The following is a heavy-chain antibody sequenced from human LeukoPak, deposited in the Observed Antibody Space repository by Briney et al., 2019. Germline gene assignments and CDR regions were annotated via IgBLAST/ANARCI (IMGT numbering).Heavy chain of an antibody. D-gene: IGHD3-3*01. V-gene: IGHV1-2*02. CDR1: RYTFTGYY. Sequence: GASVKVSCKASRYTFTGYYMHWVRQAPGQGLEWMGWINTNSGGTNYAQKFQGRVTMTRDTSISTAYMELSRLRSDDTAVYYCARDGITIFGVVIIRYYGMDVWGQGTTVTVSS. J-gene: IGHJ6*02. CDR2: INTNSGGT. CDR3: ARDGITIFGVVIIRYYGMDV.